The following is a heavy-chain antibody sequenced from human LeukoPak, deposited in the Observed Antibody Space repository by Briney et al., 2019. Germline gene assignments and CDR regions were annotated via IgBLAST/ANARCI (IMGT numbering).Heavy chain of an antibody. D-gene: IGHD3-10*01. Sequence: SVKVSCKASGGTFSSYAISWVRQAPGQGLEWMGRIIPTFGTANYAQKFQGRVTITTDESTSTAYMELSSLRSEDTAVYYCARVTPDYYGSGSYGYYFDYWGQGTLVTVSS. V-gene: IGHV1-69*05. CDR1: GGTFSSYA. J-gene: IGHJ4*02. CDR3: ARVTPDYYGSGSYGYYFDY. CDR2: IIPTFGTA.